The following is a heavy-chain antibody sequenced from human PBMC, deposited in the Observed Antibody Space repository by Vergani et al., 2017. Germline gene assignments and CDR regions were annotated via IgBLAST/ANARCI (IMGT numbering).Heavy chain of an antibody. V-gene: IGHV5-10-1*01. CDR2: IDPSDSYT. J-gene: IGHJ5*02. D-gene: IGHD6-6*01. CDR1: EYSFTSYW. CDR3: ARTLSSSYNWFDP. Sequence: EVQLVQSGAEVKKPGESLKISCKGSEYSFTSYWISWVRQMPGKGLEWMGRIDPSDSYTNYSPSFQGHVTISADKSISTAYLQWSSLKASDTAMYYCARTLSSSYNWFDPWGQGTLVTVSS.